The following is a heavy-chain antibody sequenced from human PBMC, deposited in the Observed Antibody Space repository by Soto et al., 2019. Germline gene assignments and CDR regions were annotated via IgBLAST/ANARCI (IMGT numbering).Heavy chain of an antibody. Sequence: PGGSLRLSCAASGFTFSSYAMHWVRQAPGKGLEWVAVIRYDGSNKYYADSVKGRFTISRDNSKNTMYLQMNSLRAEDTAVYYCARERVAGSRTPDYWRQGNLVTVSS. D-gene: IGHD6-19*01. CDR1: GFTFSSYA. V-gene: IGHV3-30-3*01. CDR2: IRYDGSNK. J-gene: IGHJ4*02. CDR3: ARERVAGSRTPDY.